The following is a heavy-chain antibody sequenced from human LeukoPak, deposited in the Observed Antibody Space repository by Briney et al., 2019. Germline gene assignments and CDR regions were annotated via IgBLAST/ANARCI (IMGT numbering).Heavy chain of an antibody. CDR1: GGSISSGDFY. CDR3: ASRSTYYYDSSGYYLQYFQH. V-gene: IGHV4-30-4*01. Sequence: SETLSLTCTVSGGSISSGDFYWSWIRQPPGTGLEWIGYISYSGSTYYNPSLKSRVTISVDTSKNQFSLKLSSVTAADTAVYYCASRSTYYYDSSGYYLQYFQHWGQGTLVTVSS. CDR2: ISYSGST. J-gene: IGHJ1*01. D-gene: IGHD3-22*01.